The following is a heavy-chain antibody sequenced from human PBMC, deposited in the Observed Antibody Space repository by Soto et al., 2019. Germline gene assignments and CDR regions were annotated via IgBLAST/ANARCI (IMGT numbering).Heavy chain of an antibody. V-gene: IGHV4-39*01. Sequence: SETLSLTCTVSGGSISSSSYYWGWIRQPPGKGLEWIGSIYYSGSTYYNPSLKSRVTISVDTSKNQFSLKLSSVTAADTAVYYCARASAARGNWFDPWGQGTLVTVSS. CDR2: IYYSGST. CDR1: GGSISSSSYY. CDR3: ARASAARGNWFDP. J-gene: IGHJ5*02. D-gene: IGHD6-6*01.